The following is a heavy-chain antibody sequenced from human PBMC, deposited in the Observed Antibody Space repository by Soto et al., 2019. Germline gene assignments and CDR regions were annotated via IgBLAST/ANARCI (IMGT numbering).Heavy chain of an antibody. D-gene: IGHD3-22*01. J-gene: IGHJ4*02. CDR3: AITINSSGYYYDADY. V-gene: IGHV4-39*01. Sequence: SETLSLTCTVSGGSISSSSYYWGWIRQPPGKGLEWIGSIYYSGSTYYNPSLRSRVTISVDTSKNQFSLKLSSVTAADTAVYYCAITINSSGYYYDADYWGQGTLVTVSS. CDR1: GGSISSSSYY. CDR2: IYYSGST.